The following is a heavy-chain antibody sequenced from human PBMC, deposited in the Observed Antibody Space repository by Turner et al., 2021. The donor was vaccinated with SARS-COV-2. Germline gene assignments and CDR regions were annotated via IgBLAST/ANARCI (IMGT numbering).Heavy chain of an antibody. CDR1: YSSFSMFW. D-gene: IGHD1-7*01. V-gene: IGHV3-23*04. J-gene: IGHJ2*01. CDR3: ATSGGARNFYWYFDI. CDR2: IDGSGERT. Sequence: EEQLVESGGELVQTGGSLRLTCRDSYSSFSMFWMTWVRQAPGRGLEWVSTIDGSGERTYYTDSVKGRFTISRDNSNNTVYLQMNSLRAEDTAVYYCATSGGARNFYWYFDIWGRGTLVTVSS.